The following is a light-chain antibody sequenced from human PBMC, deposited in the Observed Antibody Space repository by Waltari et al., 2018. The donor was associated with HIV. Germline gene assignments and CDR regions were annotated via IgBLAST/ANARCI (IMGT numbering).Light chain of an antibody. V-gene: IGLV2-23*01. J-gene: IGLJ2*01. CDR1: SSAVGIYNL. CDR2: EGS. CDR3: CSYVGSFVV. Sequence: QSALTQPASVSGPPGQSLTISCTGTSSAVGIYNLVSWYQQYPGKAPKLMIYEGSKRPSGVSNRFSGSKSGNTASLTISWLQTDDEADYYCCSYVGSFVVFGGGTKLTVL.